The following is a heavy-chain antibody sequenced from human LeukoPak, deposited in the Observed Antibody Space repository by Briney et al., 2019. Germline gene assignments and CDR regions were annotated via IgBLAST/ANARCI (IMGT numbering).Heavy chain of an antibody. V-gene: IGHV4-34*01. CDR3: ASTDIVVVPAAIRGHNWFDP. CDR1: GGSFSGYY. D-gene: IGHD2-2*02. Sequence: SETLSLTCAVYGGSFSGYYWSWIRQPPGKGLEWIGEINHNGSTNYNPSLKSRVTISVDTSKNQFSLKLSSVTAADTAVYYCASTDIVVVPAAIRGHNWFDPWGQGTLVTVSS. J-gene: IGHJ5*02. CDR2: INHNGST.